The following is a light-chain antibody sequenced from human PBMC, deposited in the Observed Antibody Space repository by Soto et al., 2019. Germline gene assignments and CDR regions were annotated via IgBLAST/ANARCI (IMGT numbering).Light chain of an antibody. V-gene: IGLV2-23*01. Sequence: QSALTQPASVAGSPGLSITISCTGTSSDVGNYNLVSWYQHHPGKAPKLLIYEGTKRPSGVSSRFSGSKSGNTASLTISGLQAEDETDYYCCSYAGSSTYVFGTGTKVTVL. J-gene: IGLJ1*01. CDR2: EGT. CDR3: CSYAGSSTYV. CDR1: SSDVGNYNL.